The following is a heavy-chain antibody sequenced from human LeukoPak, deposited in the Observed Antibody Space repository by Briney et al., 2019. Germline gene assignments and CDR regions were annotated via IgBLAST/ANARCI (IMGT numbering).Heavy chain of an antibody. V-gene: IGHV3-21*01. CDR2: ISSSSSYI. Sequence: PGGSLRLSCAASGFTFSSYSTNWVRQAPGKGLEWVSSISSSSSYIYYADSVKGRFTISRDNAKNSLYLQMNSLRAEDTAVYYCARADYYDSSGYYYVPEYFQHWGQGTLVTVSS. CDR1: GFTFSSYS. J-gene: IGHJ1*01. CDR3: ARADYYDSSGYYYVPEYFQH. D-gene: IGHD3-22*01.